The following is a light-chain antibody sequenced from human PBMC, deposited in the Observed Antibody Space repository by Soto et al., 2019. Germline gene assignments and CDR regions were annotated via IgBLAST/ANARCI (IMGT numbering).Light chain of an antibody. CDR3: QQYNDWPRT. CDR1: QSVGSN. V-gene: IGKV3-15*01. J-gene: IGKJ2*01. CDR2: GAS. Sequence: EIVMTQSPATLSVSPGERATLSCRASQSVGSNLAWYQQKPGQAPRLLISGASTRATGIPVRFSGSGSTFGSVSGKEFTLTISSLQSEDFAVYYCQQYNDWPRTFGQGTKLEIK.